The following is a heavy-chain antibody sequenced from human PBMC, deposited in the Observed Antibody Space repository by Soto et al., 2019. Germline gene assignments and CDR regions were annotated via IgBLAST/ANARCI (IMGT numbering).Heavy chain of an antibody. J-gene: IGHJ4*02. CDR2: TYYRSKWYN. Sequence: STSRGLEWLGRTYYRSKWYNDYAVSVKSRITINPDTSKNQFSLQLNSVTPEDTAVYYCARSKEMATIYYFDYWGQGTLVTVSS. CDR3: ARSKEMATIYYFDY. V-gene: IGHV6-1*01. D-gene: IGHD5-12*01.